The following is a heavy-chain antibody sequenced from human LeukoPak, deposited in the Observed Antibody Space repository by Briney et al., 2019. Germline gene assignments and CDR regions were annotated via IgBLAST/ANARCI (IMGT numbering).Heavy chain of an antibody. CDR1: GYTFTSYA. CDR2: INAGNGNT. CDR3: ARSLSRTTGVDY. Sequence: ASVKVSCKASGYTFTSYAMHWVRQAPGQRLEWMGWINAGNGNTKYSQKFQGRVTITRDTSASTAYMELSSLRSEGTAVYYCARSLSRTTGVDYWGQGTLVTVSS. V-gene: IGHV1-3*01. D-gene: IGHD4-17*01. J-gene: IGHJ4*02.